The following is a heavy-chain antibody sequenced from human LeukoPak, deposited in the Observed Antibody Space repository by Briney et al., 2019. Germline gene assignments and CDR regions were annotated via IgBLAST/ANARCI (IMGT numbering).Heavy chain of an antibody. D-gene: IGHD3-10*01. CDR2: ISAYNGNT. V-gene: IGHV1-18*01. CDR1: GYTFTSYG. J-gene: IGHJ4*02. CDR3: ARWPPDYYGSGSYSYFDY. Sequence: ASVKVSCKASGYTFTSYGISWVRQAPGQGLEWMGWISAYNGNTNYAQKLQGRVTMTTDTSTSTAYMELRSLRSDDTAVYYCARWPPDYYGSGSYSYFDYWGQGTLVTVSS.